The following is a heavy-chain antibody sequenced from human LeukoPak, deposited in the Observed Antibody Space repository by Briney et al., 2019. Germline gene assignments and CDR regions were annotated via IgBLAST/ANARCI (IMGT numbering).Heavy chain of an antibody. CDR3: ARVSVLLIGELDY. J-gene: IGHJ4*02. D-gene: IGHD3-10*01. CDR2: IYYSGST. CDR1: GGSISSSSYY. Sequence: PSETLSLTCTVSGGSISSSSYYWGWIRQPPGKGLEWIGSIYYSGSTYYNPSLKSRVTISVDTSKNQFSLKLSSVTAADTAVYYCARVSVLLIGELDYWGQGTLVTVSS. V-gene: IGHV4-39*07.